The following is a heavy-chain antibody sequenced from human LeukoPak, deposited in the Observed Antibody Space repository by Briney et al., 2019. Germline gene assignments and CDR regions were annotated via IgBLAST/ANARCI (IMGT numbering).Heavy chain of an antibody. D-gene: IGHD3-22*01. V-gene: IGHV3-23*01. Sequence: GGSLRLSCAASGFTFSSYWMSWVRQAPGKGLEWVSTINSYGAYTYYADSVRGRFTISRDNSKNTLYLQMNSLRAEDTAVFYCAKRDSSGSYYFDYWGQGTLVTVSS. J-gene: IGHJ4*02. CDR2: INSYGAYT. CDR3: AKRDSSGSYYFDY. CDR1: GFTFSSYW.